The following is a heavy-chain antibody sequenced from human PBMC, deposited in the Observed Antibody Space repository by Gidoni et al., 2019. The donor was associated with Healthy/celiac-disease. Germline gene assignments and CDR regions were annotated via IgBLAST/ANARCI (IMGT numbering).Heavy chain of an antibody. D-gene: IGHD3-10*01. Sequence: QVQLVESGGGVVQPGRSLRLSCAAPGFTFSSYGMHWVRQAPGKGLEWVAVIWYDGSNKYYADSVKGRFTISRDNSKNTLYLQMNSLRAEDTAVYYCASGVTSDAFDIWGQGTMVTVSS. CDR2: IWYDGSNK. CDR1: GFTFSSYG. J-gene: IGHJ3*02. V-gene: IGHV3-33*01. CDR3: ASGVTSDAFDI.